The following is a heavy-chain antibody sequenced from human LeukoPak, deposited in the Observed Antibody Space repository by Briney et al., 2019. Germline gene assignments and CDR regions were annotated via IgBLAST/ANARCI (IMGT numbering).Heavy chain of an antibody. CDR3: ALRSGDNSRPLNR. D-gene: IGHD2-21*01. J-gene: IGHJ5*02. V-gene: IGHV3-23*01. CDR2: ISGSGEDI. Sequence: PGGSLRLSCVASGFTFTNYAMNWVRQAPGMGLEWVSSISGSGEDIYHADSVKGRFTISRDTSKNTLYLQMNSLRVEDAAIYYCALRSGDNSRPLNRWGQGTLVTVSS. CDR1: GFTFTNYA.